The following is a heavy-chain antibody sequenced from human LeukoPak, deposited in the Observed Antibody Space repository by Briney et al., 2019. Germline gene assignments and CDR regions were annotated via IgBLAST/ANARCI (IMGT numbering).Heavy chain of an antibody. V-gene: IGHV1-69*04. CDR3: ARLWTYYYGSGSLNWFDP. D-gene: IGHD3-10*01. J-gene: IGHJ5*02. CDR2: IIPILGIA. Sequence: GASVKVSCKASGGTFSSYAISWVRQAPGQGLEWMGRIIPILGIANYAQKFQGRVTITADKSTSTAYMELSGLRSEDTAVYYCARLWTYYYGSGSLNWFDPWGQGTLVTVSS. CDR1: GGTFSSYA.